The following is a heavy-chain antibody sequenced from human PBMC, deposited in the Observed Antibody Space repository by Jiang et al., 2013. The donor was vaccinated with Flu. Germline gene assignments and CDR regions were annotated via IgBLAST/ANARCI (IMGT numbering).Heavy chain of an antibody. V-gene: IGHV4-59*13. CDR1: GGSISSYY. D-gene: IGHD6-19*01. Sequence: GPGLVKPSETLSLTCTVSGGSISSYYWSWIRQPPGKGLEWIGYIYYSGSTNYNPSLKSRVTISVDTSKNQFSLKLSPVTAADTAVYYCARETGWYLPLFDYWGQGNPGHRLL. CDR2: IYYSGST. CDR3: ARETGWYLPLFDY. J-gene: IGHJ4*02.